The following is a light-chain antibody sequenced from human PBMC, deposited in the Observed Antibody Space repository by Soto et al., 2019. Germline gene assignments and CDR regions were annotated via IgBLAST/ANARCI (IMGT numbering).Light chain of an antibody. V-gene: IGLV2-14*02. CDR3: SSYTSLSTFV. J-gene: IGLJ1*01. CDR2: EVS. CDR1: GSYNF. Sequence: QSVLTQPASVSGSLGQSITISCTVGSYNFVSWYQQHPGKAPKVLIYEVSKRPSGVSDRFSGSKSGNTASLTISGLQAEDEADYYCSSYTSLSTFVSGPVTKFTVL.